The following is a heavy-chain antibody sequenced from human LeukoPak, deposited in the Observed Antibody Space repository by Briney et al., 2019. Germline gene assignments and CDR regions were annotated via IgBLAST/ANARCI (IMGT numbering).Heavy chain of an antibody. CDR1: GGSISSYY. V-gene: IGHV4-59*01. CDR2: IYYSGST. J-gene: IGHJ6*02. CDR3: ARDGWYQLLPSVNHAPRDYYYGMDV. D-gene: IGHD2-2*01. Sequence: PSETLSLTCTVSGGSISSYYWSWIRQPPGKGLEWIGYIYYSGSTNYNPSLKSRVTISVDTSKNQFSLKLSSVTAADTAVYYCARDGWYQLLPSVNHAPRDYYYGMDVWGQGTTVTVSS.